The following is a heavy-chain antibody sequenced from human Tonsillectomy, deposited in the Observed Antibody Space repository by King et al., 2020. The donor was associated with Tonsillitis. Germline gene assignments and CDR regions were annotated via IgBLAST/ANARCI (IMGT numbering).Heavy chain of an antibody. D-gene: IGHD2/OR15-2a*01. J-gene: IGHJ4*02. CDR2: ISASGVTT. Sequence: VQLVESGGGLEQPGGSLRLSSAASGFTFSSYAMMWVRQAPGKGLEWVSVISASGVTTFYAASVKGRFTISRDNSKNTLYLQMNSLGVEDTATYYCATYWDTTLVDDYWGQGTLVTVSS. V-gene: IGHV3-23*04. CDR3: ATYWDTTLVDDY. CDR1: GFTFSSYA.